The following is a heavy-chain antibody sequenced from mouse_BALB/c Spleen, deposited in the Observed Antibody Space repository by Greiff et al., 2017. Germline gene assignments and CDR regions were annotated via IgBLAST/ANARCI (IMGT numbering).Heavy chain of an antibody. D-gene: IGHD2-1*01. CDR2: INPDSSTI. CDR3: ARPGYGNLYAMDY. V-gene: IGHV4-1*02. J-gene: IGHJ4*01. CDR1: GFDFSRYW. Sequence: EVQLQQSGGGLVQPGGSLKLSCAASGFDFSRYWMSWVRQAPGKGLEWIGEINPDSSTINYTPSLKDKFIISRDNAKNTPYLQMSKVRSEDTALYYCARPGYGNLYAMDYWGQGTSVTVSS.